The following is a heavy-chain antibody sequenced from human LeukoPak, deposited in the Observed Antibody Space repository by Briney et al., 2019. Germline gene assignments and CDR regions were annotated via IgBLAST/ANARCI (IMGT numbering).Heavy chain of an antibody. Sequence: PGGSLRLSSAASGFTFDDYDMSWVRQAPGKGLEWVSGINWNGGRTGYADSVKGRFTISRDNAKNSLYLQMNSLRAEDTALYYCARAFKYSMSGYFFDYWGQGTLVTVSS. D-gene: IGHD2-21*01. J-gene: IGHJ4*02. CDR2: INWNGGRT. CDR1: GFTFDDYD. CDR3: ARAFKYSMSGYFFDY. V-gene: IGHV3-20*04.